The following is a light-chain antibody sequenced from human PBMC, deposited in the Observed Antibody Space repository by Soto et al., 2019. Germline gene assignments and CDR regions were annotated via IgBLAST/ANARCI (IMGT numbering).Light chain of an antibody. V-gene: IGLV2-11*01. CDR2: DVI. CDR1: RSDVGGYDY. Sequence: QSVLTQPRSVSGSPGQSVSISCAGARSDVGGYDYVSWYQQHPDKAPKVIIYDVIKRPSGVPDRFSGSKSGNTASLTISGLQSDDEADYYCCSYAGSYSYVFGPETKLTVL. J-gene: IGLJ1*01. CDR3: CSYAGSYSYV.